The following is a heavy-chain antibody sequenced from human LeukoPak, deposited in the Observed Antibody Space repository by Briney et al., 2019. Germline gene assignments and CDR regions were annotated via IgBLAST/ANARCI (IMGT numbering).Heavy chain of an antibody. D-gene: IGHD1-1*01. J-gene: IGHJ4*02. Sequence: GRSLRLSCAASGFTFSSYGMHWVRQAPGKGLEWVAVISYDGSNKYYADSVKGRFTISRDNSKNTLYLQMNTLRVEDTAVYYCAKLIRDVTTYDYWGQGALVTVSS. CDR1: GFTFSSYG. CDR3: AKLIRDVTTYDY. CDR2: ISYDGSNK. V-gene: IGHV3-30*18.